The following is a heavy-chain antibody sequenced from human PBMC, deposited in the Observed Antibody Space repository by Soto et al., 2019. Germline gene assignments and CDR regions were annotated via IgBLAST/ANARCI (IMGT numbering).Heavy chain of an antibody. CDR1: GFTFSSYA. V-gene: IGHV3-23*01. CDR2: ISGSGGST. CDR3: AKLISIAAAPSTYYFDY. Sequence: VQLLESGGGLVQPGGSLRLSCAASGFTFSSYAMSWVRQAPGKGLEWVSAISGSGGSTYYADSVKGRFTISRDNSKNTLYLQMNSLRAEDTAVYYCAKLISIAAAPSTYYFDYWGQGTLVTVSS. D-gene: IGHD6-13*01. J-gene: IGHJ4*02.